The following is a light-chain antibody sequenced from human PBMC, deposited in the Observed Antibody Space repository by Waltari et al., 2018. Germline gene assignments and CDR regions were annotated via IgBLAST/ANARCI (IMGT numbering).Light chain of an antibody. CDR2: DVT. CDR1: TSDVGGYNY. J-gene: IGLJ3*02. Sequence: SALTQPRSVSGSPGQSVTISCTGTTSDVGGYNYVSWYQHHPGKAPKLMIFDVTQRPSGVPDRFSGSKSVNTASLTISGLQAEDEADYYCCSFAGTYTWVFGGGTKVTVL. CDR3: CSFAGTYTWV. V-gene: IGLV2-11*01.